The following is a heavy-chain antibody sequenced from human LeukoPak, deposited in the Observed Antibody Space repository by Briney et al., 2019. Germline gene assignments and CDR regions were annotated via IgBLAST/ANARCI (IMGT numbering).Heavy chain of an antibody. J-gene: IGHJ4*02. V-gene: IGHV4-39*02. CDR2: IYYSGST. D-gene: IGHD3-3*01. CDR1: GGSISSSSYY. Sequence: PSETLSLTCTVSGGSISSSSYYWGWIRQPPGKGLEWIGSIYYSGSTYYNPSLKSRVTISVDTSKNQFSLKLSSVTAAGTAVYYCATERDLPHYYNYYFDYWGQGTLVTVSS. CDR3: ATERDLPHYYNYYFDY.